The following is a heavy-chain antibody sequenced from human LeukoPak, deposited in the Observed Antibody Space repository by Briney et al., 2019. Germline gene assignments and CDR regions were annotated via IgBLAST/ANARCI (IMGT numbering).Heavy chain of an antibody. CDR2: IYDDNT. J-gene: IGHJ4*02. V-gene: IGHV3-23*01. Sequence: AGGSLRLSCAASGFTVSAYAMAWVRQAPGNGLEWVSTIYDDNTYYADSVKGRFAISTDNSKNTLYLQMNSLRVEDTAVYFCAARKVRGVWFYLDYWGQGTLVTVSS. CDR1: GFTVSAYA. D-gene: IGHD3-10*01. CDR3: AARKVRGVWFYLDY.